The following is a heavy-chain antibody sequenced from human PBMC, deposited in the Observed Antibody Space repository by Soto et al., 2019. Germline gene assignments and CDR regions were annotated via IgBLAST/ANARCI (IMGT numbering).Heavy chain of an antibody. Sequence: SETLSLTCAVSGYSIRSGSFWGWIRQPPGKGLEWIGSMYHSGITYYNLSLTSRVTISVDTSKNQLSLKLSSATAADTAVYYCARSMYSTSAQLYYGMDVWGQGTTVTVSS. CDR1: GYSIRSGSF. CDR2: MYHSGIT. V-gene: IGHV4-38-2*01. J-gene: IGHJ6*02. D-gene: IGHD6-6*01. CDR3: ARSMYSTSAQLYYGMDV.